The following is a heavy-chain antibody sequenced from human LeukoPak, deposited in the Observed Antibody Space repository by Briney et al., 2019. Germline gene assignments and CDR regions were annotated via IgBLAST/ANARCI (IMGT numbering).Heavy chain of an antibody. D-gene: IGHD2-8*01. V-gene: IGHV3-9*01. Sequence: GGSLRLSCAASGFTFDDYAMHWVRQAPGKGLEWVSGISWNSGSIGYADSVKGRFTISRDNAKNSLYLQMNSLRAEDTAVYYCARDGEKWVIGWFDQWGQGPPVTVSS. CDR2: ISWNSGSI. CDR3: ARDGEKWVIGWFDQ. J-gene: IGHJ5*02. CDR1: GFTFDDYA.